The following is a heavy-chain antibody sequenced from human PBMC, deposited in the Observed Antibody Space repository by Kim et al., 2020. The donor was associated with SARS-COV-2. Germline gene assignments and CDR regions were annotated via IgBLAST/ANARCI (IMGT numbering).Heavy chain of an antibody. V-gene: IGHV7-4-1*02. CDR2: INTNTGNP. D-gene: IGHD3-10*01. CDR1: GYTFTSYA. Sequence: ASVKVSCKASGYTFTSYAMNWVRQAPGQGLEWMGWINTNTGNPTYAQGFTGRFVFSLDTSVSTAYLQISSLKAEDTAVYYCANSYYGSGSNWFDPWGQGTLVTVSS. CDR3: ANSYYGSGSNWFDP. J-gene: IGHJ5*02.